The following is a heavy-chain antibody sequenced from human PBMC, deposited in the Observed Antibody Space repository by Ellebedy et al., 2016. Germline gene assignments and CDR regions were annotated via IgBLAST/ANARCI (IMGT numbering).Heavy chain of an antibody. CDR2: INPSGGST. CDR3: ASSITMVRGVMNWDRLLGYGMDV. J-gene: IGHJ6*02. CDR1: GYTFTSYY. V-gene: IGHV1-46*01. D-gene: IGHD3-10*01. Sequence: ASVKVSXXASGYTFTSYYMHWVRQAPGQGLEWMGIINPSGGSTSYAQKFQGRVTMTRDTSTSTVYMELSSLRSEDTAVYYCASSITMVRGVMNWDRLLGYGMDVWGQGTTVTVSS.